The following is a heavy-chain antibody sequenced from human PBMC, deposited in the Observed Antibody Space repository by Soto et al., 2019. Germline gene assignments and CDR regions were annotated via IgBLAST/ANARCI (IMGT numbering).Heavy chain of an antibody. CDR1: GCTLSSHA. Sequence: PVKVSRNAYGCTLSSHAISLVRLSPGQGLEWMGGIIPIFGKANYAQKFQGRVTITADKSTSTAYMELSSLRSEDTAVYYCERVSSYSSGYNTDYWGKGTLVTVSS. V-gene: IGHV1-69*06. CDR2: IIPIFGKA. D-gene: IGHD3-22*01. CDR3: ERVSSYSSGYNTDY. J-gene: IGHJ4*02.